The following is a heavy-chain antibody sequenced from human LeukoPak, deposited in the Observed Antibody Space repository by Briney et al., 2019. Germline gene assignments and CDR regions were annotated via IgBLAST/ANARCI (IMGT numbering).Heavy chain of an antibody. CDR1: GYTLTELS. Sequence: GASVKVSCKISGYTLTELSMHWVRQAPGKGLEWMGGFDPEDGETIYARKFQGRVTMTEDTTTDTAYMELSSLRSEDTAVYYCATDWKSGSYPSFDYWGQGTLVTVSS. V-gene: IGHV1-24*01. D-gene: IGHD1-26*01. J-gene: IGHJ4*02. CDR3: ATDWKSGSYPSFDY. CDR2: FDPEDGET.